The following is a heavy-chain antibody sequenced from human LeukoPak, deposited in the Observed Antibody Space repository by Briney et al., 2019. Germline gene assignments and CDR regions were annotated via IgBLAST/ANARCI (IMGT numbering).Heavy chain of an antibody. V-gene: IGHV1-2*02. J-gene: IGHJ4*02. CDR3: ARDSGYPYYFDY. CDR2: INTNSGAT. CDR1: GSPFTGYY. Sequence: GASVNVSCKASGSPFTGYYIHWVRQAPGQGLEWMGWINTNSGATSYAQKFKGRITMTRDTSVSTAYIELSRLRSDDTAVYYCARDSGYPYYFDYWGLGTLVTVSS. D-gene: IGHD3-22*01.